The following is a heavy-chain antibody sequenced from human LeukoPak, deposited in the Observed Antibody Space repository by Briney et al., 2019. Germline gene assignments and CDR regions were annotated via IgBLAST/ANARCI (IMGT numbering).Heavy chain of an antibody. D-gene: IGHD6-13*01. J-gene: IGHJ6*02. CDR3: ASGIAAADYYYYYYGMDV. CDR1: GYTFTSYY. CDR2: INPSGGST. V-gene: IGHV1-46*01. Sequence: ASVKLSCKASGYTFTSYYMHWVRQAPGQGLEWMGIINPSGGSTSYAQKFQGRVTMTRDTSTSTVYMELSSLRSEDTAVYYCASGIAAADYYYYYYGMDVWGQGTTVTVSS.